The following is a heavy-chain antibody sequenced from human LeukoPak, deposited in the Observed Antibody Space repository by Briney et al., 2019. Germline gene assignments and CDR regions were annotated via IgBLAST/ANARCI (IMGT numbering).Heavy chain of an antibody. V-gene: IGHV4-59*01. CDR2: IYYSGTS. CDR3: ARGMYDVQWGGWFLP. J-gene: IGHJ5*02. D-gene: IGHD6-19*01. CDR1: GGSISSDY. Sequence: SETLALTCTVSGGSISSDYWSWIRQPPGKGLEYIGFIYYSGTSNYNPSLKSRVTMSVDTSKLQFSLKLSSVTAADTAVYYCARGMYDVQWGGWFLPWGEGPLVTVSS.